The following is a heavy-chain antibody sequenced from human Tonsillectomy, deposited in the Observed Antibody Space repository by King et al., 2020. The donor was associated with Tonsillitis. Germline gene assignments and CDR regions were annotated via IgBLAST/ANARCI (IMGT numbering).Heavy chain of an antibody. CDR3: ARDSHYYDTSAYYAAAFDI. Sequence: QLVQSGGEVRKPGASVKVSCKSSGYTFTRYGVSWVRQAPGQGLEWMGWISGYDANSNYAQKFQGRVTMITDTSTSTAYMELTNLRSDDTAVYYCARDSHYYDTSAYYAAAFDIWGQGTMVTVSS. CDR2: ISGYDANS. J-gene: IGHJ3*02. V-gene: IGHV1-18*04. CDR1: GYTFTRYG. D-gene: IGHD3-22*01.